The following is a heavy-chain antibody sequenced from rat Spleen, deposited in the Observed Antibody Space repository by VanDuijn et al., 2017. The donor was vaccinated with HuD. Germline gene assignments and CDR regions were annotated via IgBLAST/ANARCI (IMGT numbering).Heavy chain of an antibody. CDR3: TRHGIYNSYGWFAY. J-gene: IGHJ3*01. V-gene: IGHV5-25*01. D-gene: IGHD1-10*01. CDR2: ISTGGGGT. CDR1: DFTFSHYY. Sequence: EVQLVESGGGLVQPGRSMKLSCAASDFTFSHYYMAWVRQGPTKGLEWVASISTGGGGTYYPDSVKGRFTIYRDNAKTTLYLQMDSLRSADTTSYYCTRHGIYNSYGWFAYWCQGTLVTVSS.